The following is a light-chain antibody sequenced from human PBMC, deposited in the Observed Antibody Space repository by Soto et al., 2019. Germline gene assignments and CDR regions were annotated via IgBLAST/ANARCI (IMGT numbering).Light chain of an antibody. V-gene: IGKV3-20*01. CDR3: QQHGSSPYI. J-gene: IGKJ2*01. CDR2: GAS. Sequence: EIVLTQSPGTLSLSPGERATLFCRVSQSVSSSYLAWYQQTPGQAPRLLIYGASIRATGIPDRFSGSGSGTDFTLTISRLEPEDFAVYYCQQHGSSPYIFGQGTRLEIK. CDR1: QSVSSSY.